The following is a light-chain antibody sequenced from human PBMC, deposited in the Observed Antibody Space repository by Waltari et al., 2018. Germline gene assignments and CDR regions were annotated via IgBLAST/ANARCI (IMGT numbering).Light chain of an antibody. CDR1: SSDVDAYNY. CDR3: SSFTSRRTLV. V-gene: IGLV2-14*01. CDR2: DVN. Sequence: QSALTQPASVSGSPGQSITISCTGTSSDVDAYNYVSWYHQHPGKVPNVMIYDVNKRPSGVSNRFSGSKSGNTASLTISGLQSEDEADYYCSSFTSRRTLVFGGGTKLTVL. J-gene: IGLJ2*01.